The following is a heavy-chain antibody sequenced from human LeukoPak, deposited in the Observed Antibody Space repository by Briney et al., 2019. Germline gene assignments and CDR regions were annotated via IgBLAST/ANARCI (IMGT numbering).Heavy chain of an antibody. D-gene: IGHD3-22*01. CDR2: IYTSGST. J-gene: IGHJ3*02. V-gene: IGHV4-4*07. Sequence: PSETLSLTCTVSGGSMSSYYWSWIRQPAGKGLEWIGRIYTSGSTNYNPSLKSRVTMSVDTSKNQFSLKLSSVTAADTAVYYCARNYYYDSSGDAFDIWGQGTMVTVSS. CDR3: ARNYYYDSSGDAFDI. CDR1: GGSMSSYY.